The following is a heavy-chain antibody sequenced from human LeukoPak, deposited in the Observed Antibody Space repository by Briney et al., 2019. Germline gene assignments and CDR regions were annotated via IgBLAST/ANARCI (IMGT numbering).Heavy chain of an antibody. Sequence: GGSLRLSCAASGFSFSTYNMYWVRQAPGKGLEWVSSIHSTSNYIYYADSVKGRFTISRDNAKNSLYLQMDSLRAEDTAIYYCSSLRESNGWFYFDHWGQGTLVTVSS. CDR2: IHSTSNYI. CDR1: GFSFSTYN. V-gene: IGHV3-21*01. J-gene: IGHJ4*02. CDR3: SSLRESNGWFYFDH. D-gene: IGHD6-19*01.